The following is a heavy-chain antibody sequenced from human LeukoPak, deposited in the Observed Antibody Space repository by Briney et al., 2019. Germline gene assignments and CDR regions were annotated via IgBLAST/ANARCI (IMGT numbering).Heavy chain of an antibody. V-gene: IGHV3-33*01. CDR1: GFIFSSYA. CDR2: IWSDGTRE. Sequence: GTSLRLSCAASGFIFSSYAMHWVRQAPGTGLEWVAVIWSDGTREYYIDSVKGRFTISRDNSKNTLYLQMNSLRAEDTAVYSCARGVAENGNPNCFDPWGRGTLVTVSS. D-gene: IGHD6-13*01. CDR3: ARGVAENGNPNCFDP. J-gene: IGHJ5*02.